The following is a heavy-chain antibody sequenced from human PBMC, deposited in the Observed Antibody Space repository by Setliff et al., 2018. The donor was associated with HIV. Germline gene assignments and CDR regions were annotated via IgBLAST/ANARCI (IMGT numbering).Heavy chain of an antibody. Sequence: KTSETLSLTCAVYGGSFRGYYWNWIRQSPDKGLEWIGEIGHSGSTNYNPSLRSRVIMSADTPKSQFSLSLTSLTAGDTAVYYCARGTKGSRWSVTRINWFDTWGQGTLVTVSS. CDR2: IGHSGST. J-gene: IGHJ5*02. CDR3: ARGTKGSRWSVTRINWFDT. CDR1: GGSFRGYY. V-gene: IGHV4-34*01. D-gene: IGHD6-13*01.